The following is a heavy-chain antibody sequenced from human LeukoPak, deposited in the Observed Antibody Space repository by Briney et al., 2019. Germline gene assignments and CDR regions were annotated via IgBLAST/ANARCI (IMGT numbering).Heavy chain of an antibody. D-gene: IGHD3-22*01. CDR3: ARDPGYYYDSSGYYRNLGDDAFDI. V-gene: IGHV3-66*01. CDR1: GFTVSSNY. CDR2: IYSGGST. J-gene: IGHJ3*02. Sequence: PGGSVRLSCAASGFTVSSNYMSWVRQAPGKGLEWVSVIYSGGSTYYADSVKGRFTISRDNSKNTLYLQMNSLRAEDTAVYYCARDPGYYYDSSGYYRNLGDDAFDIWGQGTMVTVSS.